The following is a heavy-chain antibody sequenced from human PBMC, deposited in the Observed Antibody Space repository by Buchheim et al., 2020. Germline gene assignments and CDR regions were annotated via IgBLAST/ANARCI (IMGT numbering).Heavy chain of an antibody. CDR2: ISSSSTI. D-gene: IGHD3-16*01. J-gene: IGHJ6*02. V-gene: IGHV3-48*02. CDR3: ARGRGSGYYYYGMDV. CDR1: GFTFSSYS. Sequence: EVQLVESGGGLVQPGGSLRLSCAASGFTFSSYSMNWVRQAPGKGLEWVSYISSSSTIYYADSVKGRFTISRDNAKNSLYLQMNSLRDEDTAVYYCARGRGSGYYYYGMDVWGQGTT.